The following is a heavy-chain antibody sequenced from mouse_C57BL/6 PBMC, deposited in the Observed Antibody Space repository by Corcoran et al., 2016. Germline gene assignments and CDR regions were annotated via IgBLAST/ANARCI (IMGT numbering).Heavy chain of an antibody. Sequence: EVQLQQSGPELVKPGASVKISCKASGYTFTDYYMNWVKQSHGKSLEWIGDINPNNGGTSYNQKFKGKVTLTVDKSSSTAYMELRSLTSEDSAVYYCARSLYGSRVAYWGQGTLVTVSA. J-gene: IGHJ3*01. V-gene: IGHV1-26*01. CDR3: ARSLYGSRVAY. CDR2: INPNNGGT. D-gene: IGHD1-1*01. CDR1: GYTFTDYY.